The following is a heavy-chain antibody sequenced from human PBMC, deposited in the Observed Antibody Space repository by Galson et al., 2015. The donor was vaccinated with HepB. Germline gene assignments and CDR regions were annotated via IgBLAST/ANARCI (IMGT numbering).Heavy chain of an antibody. Sequence: SLRLSCAASGFTFDDYAMQWVRHAPGKGLEWVSGISWNSGSTGYADSVRGRFTISRDNAKNSLYLQMNSLRAEDTALYYCAKGNSSSWYGAETTFDYWGQGTLVTVSS. CDR2: ISWNSGST. CDR3: AKGNSSSWYGAETTFDY. J-gene: IGHJ4*02. CDR1: GFTFDDYA. D-gene: IGHD6-13*01. V-gene: IGHV3-9*01.